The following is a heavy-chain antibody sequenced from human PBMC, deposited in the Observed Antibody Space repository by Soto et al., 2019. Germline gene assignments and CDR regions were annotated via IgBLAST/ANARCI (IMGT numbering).Heavy chain of an antibody. J-gene: IGHJ5*02. Sequence: GSLRLSCAASGFTFSNAWMSWVRQAPGKGLEWVGRIKSKTDGGTTDYAAPVKGRFTISRDDSKNTLYLQMNSLKTEDTAVYYCTIGYCSGGSCYNAAWSPWFDPWGQGTLVTVSS. CDR3: TIGYCSGGSCYNAAWSPWFDP. CDR1: GFTFSNAW. CDR2: IKSKTDGGTT. V-gene: IGHV3-15*01. D-gene: IGHD2-15*01.